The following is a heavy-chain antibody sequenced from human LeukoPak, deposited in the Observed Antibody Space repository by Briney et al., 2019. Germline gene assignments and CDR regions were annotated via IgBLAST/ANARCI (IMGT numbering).Heavy chain of an antibody. CDR2: TYYRSKWYY. CDR1: GDSVSSNTAA. V-gene: IGHV6-1*01. D-gene: IGHD5-12*01. Sequence: SQTLSLTFAISGDSVSSNTAAWNWIRQSPSRGLEWLGRTYYRSKWYYDYAVSVKSRITVTPDTSKNQFSLHLNSVTPEDTAVYYCARDSGTGDDFLDYWGQGILVTVSS. J-gene: IGHJ4*02. CDR3: ARDSGTGDDFLDY.